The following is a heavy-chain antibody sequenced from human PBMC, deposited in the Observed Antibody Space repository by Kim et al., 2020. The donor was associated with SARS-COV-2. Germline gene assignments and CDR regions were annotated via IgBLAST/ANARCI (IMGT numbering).Heavy chain of an antibody. CDR2: IYYSGST. J-gene: IGHJ4*02. D-gene: IGHD6-13*01. CDR3: ARVGPHSSSWTHPYYFDY. V-gene: IGHV4-59*01. Sequence: SETLSLTCTVSGGSISSYYWSWIRQPPGKGLEWIGYIYYSGSTNYNPSLKSRVTISVDTSKNQFSLKLSSVTAADTAVYYCARVGPHSSSWTHPYYFDYWGQGTLVTVSS. CDR1: GGSISSYY.